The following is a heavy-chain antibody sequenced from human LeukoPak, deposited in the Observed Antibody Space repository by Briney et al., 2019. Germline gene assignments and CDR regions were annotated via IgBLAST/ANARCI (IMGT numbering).Heavy chain of an antibody. CDR1: GGSIASGGYY. V-gene: IGHV4-31*03. CDR2: INYSGST. J-gene: IGHJ4*02. Sequence: SQTLSLTCTVSGGSIASGGYYWSWIRQHPGKGLEWIGFINYSGSTYYNPSLKSRVTISRDTSRNQFSLKLSSVTAADTAVYYCAXXNXDGKREDYWGPGTLLT. CDR3: AXXNXDGKREDY. D-gene: IGHD2-15*01.